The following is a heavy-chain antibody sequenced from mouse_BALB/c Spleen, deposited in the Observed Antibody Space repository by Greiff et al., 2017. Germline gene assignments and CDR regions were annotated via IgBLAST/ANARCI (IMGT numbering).Heavy chain of an antibody. CDR1: GFSLTSYG. V-gene: IGHV2-9*02. Sequence: VMLVESGPGLVAPSQSLSITCTVSGFSLTSYGVHWVRQPPGKGLEWLGVIWAGGSTNYNSALMSRLSISKDNSKSQVFLKMNSLQTDDTAMYYCARDNYRYDGYFDYWGQGTTLTVSS. D-gene: IGHD2-14*01. CDR3: ARDNYRYDGYFDY. CDR2: IWAGGST. J-gene: IGHJ2*01.